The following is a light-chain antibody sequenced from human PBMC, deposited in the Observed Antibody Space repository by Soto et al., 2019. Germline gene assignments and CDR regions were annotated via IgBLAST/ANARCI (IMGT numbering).Light chain of an antibody. V-gene: IGKV1-5*01. CDR3: QQYNSYPWT. CDR2: DAS. Sequence: DIQMTQSPSTLSASVGDGVTITCRASQTISNWLAWYQQKPGKAPKFLIYDASSLETGVPSRFSGSGSGTEFTLTISSLQPDDFATYYCQQYNSYPWTFGQGPKVEIK. CDR1: QTISNW. J-gene: IGKJ1*01.